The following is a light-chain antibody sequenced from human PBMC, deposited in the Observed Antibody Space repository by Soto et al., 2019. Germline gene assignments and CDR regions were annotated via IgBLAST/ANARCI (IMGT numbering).Light chain of an antibody. J-gene: IGKJ4*01. CDR1: QSVTSSY. Sequence: EIVLMQSPGTLSLSPGERATLSCRASQSVTSSYLAWYQQKPGQAPRLLIYAASSRATGIPDRFSGSGSGTDFTLTISRLEPEDFAVYYCQQYGYSATFGGGTKVEIK. V-gene: IGKV3-20*01. CDR3: QQYGYSAT. CDR2: AAS.